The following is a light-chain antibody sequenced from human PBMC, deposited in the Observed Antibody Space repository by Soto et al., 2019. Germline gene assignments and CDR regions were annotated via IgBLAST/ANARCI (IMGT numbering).Light chain of an antibody. J-gene: IGKJ5*01. CDR2: KAS. CDR1: QSIDNY. Sequence: DIQMTQSPSSLSASVGDRVTITCRASQSIDNYLNWYRQKPGKAPELLIYKASTLKSGVPSRFSGSGSGTDFTLTISSLEPEDSATYYCQQSHSAVTFGQGTRLEIK. CDR3: QQSHSAVT. V-gene: IGKV1-39*01.